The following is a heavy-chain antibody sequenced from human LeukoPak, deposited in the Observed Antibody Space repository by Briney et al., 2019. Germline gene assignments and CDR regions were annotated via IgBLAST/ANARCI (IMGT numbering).Heavy chain of an antibody. CDR1: GYTFTGYY. CDR3: ARDRGPSSGRNWFDP. J-gene: IGHJ5*02. CDR2: INPNSGGT. Sequence: GASVKVSCKACGYTFTGYYMHWVRQAPGQGLEWMGWINPNSGGTNYAQKFQGRVTMTRDTSISTAYMELSRLRSDDTAVYYCARDRGPSSGRNWFDPWGQGTLVTVSS. V-gene: IGHV1-2*02. D-gene: IGHD3-22*01.